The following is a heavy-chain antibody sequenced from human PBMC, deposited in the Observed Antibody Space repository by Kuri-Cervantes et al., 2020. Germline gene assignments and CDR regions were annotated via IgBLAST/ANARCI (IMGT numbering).Heavy chain of an antibody. D-gene: IGHD6-6*01. CDR2: ISDSGGST. J-gene: IGHJ6*03. CDR3: ARDSSSLYYMDV. Sequence: GGSLRLSCAASGFTFSSYWMSWVRQAPGKGLEWVSVISDSGGSTYYADSVKGRFTISRDNAKNTLYLQMNSLRAEDTAVYYCARDSSSLYYMDVWGKGTTVTVSS. CDR1: GFTFSSYW. V-gene: IGHV3-23*01.